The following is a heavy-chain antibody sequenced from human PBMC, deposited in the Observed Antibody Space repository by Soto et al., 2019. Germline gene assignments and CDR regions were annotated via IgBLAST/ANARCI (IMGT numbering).Heavy chain of an antibody. J-gene: IGHJ3*02. Sequence: EVQLVESGGGLVQPGGSLRLSCAASEFTFNVYWVHWVRQAPGKGLVWVAHMNRDGTNINYADSVKGRFTISRDHAKNALYLQVNSLRVEVTAVYYCVRDRGKPDAFDIWGQGTVVTVSA. V-gene: IGHV3-74*01. CDR3: VRDRGKPDAFDI. CDR2: MNRDGTNI. CDR1: EFTFNVYW.